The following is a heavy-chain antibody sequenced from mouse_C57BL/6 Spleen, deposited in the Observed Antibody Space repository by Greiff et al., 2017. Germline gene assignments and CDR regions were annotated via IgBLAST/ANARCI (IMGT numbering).Heavy chain of an antibody. CDR1: GYTFTSYW. CDR2: IDPSDSYT. D-gene: IGHD2-4*01. J-gene: IGHJ3*01. V-gene: IGHV1-69*01. CDR3: ARYGDYDGEFAY. Sequence: QVQLQQSGAELVMPGASVKLSCKASGYTFTSYWMHWVKQRPGQGLEWIGEIDPSDSYTNYNQKFKGKSTLTVDKSSSTAYMQLSSLTSEDSAVYYCARYGDYDGEFAYWGQGTLVTVSA.